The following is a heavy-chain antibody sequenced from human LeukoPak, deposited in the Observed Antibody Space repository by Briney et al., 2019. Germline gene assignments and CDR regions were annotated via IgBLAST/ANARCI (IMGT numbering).Heavy chain of an antibody. Sequence: SQTLSLTCTVSGGSISSGGYYWSWIRQHPGKGLEWIGYIYYSGSTYYNPSLKSRVTISVDTSKNQFSLKLSSVTAADTAVYYCATSDSSSWYFSGFDPWGQGTLVTVSS. CDR2: IYYSGST. CDR3: ATSDSSSWYFSGFDP. J-gene: IGHJ5*02. D-gene: IGHD6-13*01. V-gene: IGHV4-31*03. CDR1: GGSISSGGYY.